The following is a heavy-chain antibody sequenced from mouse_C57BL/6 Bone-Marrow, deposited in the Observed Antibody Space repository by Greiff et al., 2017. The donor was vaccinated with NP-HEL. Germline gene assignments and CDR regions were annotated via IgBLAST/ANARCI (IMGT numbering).Heavy chain of an antibody. J-gene: IGHJ2*01. V-gene: IGHV4-1*01. Sequence: EASRVDFSRYWMSWVRRAPGKGLEWIGEINPDSSTINYAPSLTDKFIISRDNAKNTLYLQMSKVRSEDTALYYCARGALYYFDYWGQGTTLTVSS. D-gene: IGHD3-1*01. CDR3: ARGALYYFDY. CDR2: INPDSSTI. CDR1: RVDFSRYW.